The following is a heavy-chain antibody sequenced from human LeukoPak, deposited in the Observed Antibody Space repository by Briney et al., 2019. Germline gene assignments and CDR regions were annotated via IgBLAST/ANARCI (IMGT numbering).Heavy chain of an antibody. CDR3: ANAVTTGLGDV. J-gene: IGHJ6*04. CDR2: ISGSGGSI. D-gene: IGHD4-17*01. CDR1: GLTFSSQA. V-gene: IGHV3-23*01. Sequence: PGGSLRLSCAASGLTFSSQAINWVRQAPGKGLEWVSGISGSGGSIYYADSVKGRFTISRDNSQNTLYLQMNSLRAEDTAVYYCANAVTTGLGDVWGKGTTVTVSS.